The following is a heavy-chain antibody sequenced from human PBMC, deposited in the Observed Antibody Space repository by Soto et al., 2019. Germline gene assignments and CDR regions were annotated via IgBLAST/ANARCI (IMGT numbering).Heavy chain of an antibody. CDR3: TRSIAGSRSFTFDY. Sequence: EVQLVESGGGLVQPGGSLKLSCAASGFTFSGSDMHWVRQASGKGLEWVGRIRSKVNDYATAYAASVKGRFTISRDDSKNTAYLQMNSLKTEDTAIYYCTRSIAGSRSFTFDYWGQGTLVTVSS. CDR2: IRSKVNDYAT. J-gene: IGHJ4*02. CDR1: GFTFSGSD. D-gene: IGHD2-2*01. V-gene: IGHV3-73*02.